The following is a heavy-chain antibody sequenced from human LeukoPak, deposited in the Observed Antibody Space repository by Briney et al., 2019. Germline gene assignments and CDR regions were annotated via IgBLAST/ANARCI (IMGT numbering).Heavy chain of an antibody. CDR2: INPNSGGT. CDR3: ATDQRQGYYYYYGMDV. J-gene: IGHJ6*02. CDR1: GYTFTSYY. D-gene: IGHD2-2*01. V-gene: IGHV1-2*02. Sequence: ASVKVSCKASGYTFTSYYMHWVRQAPGQGLEWMGWINPNSGGTNYAQKFQGRVTMTRDTSISTAYMELSRLRSDDTAVYYCATDQRQGYYYYYGMDVWGQGTTVTVSS.